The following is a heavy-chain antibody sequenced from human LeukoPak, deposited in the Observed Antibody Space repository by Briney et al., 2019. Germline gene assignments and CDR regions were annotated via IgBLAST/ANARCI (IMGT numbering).Heavy chain of an antibody. CDR2: IWYGGSNK. Sequence: GGSLRLSCAASGFTFSSYGMHWVRQAPGKGLEWVAVIWYGGSNKYYADSVKGRFTISRDNSKNTLYLQMNSLRAEDTAVYYCAKDVRQAFDIWGQGTMVTVSS. J-gene: IGHJ3*02. V-gene: IGHV3-30*02. CDR3: AKDVRQAFDI. D-gene: IGHD6-25*01. CDR1: GFTFSSYG.